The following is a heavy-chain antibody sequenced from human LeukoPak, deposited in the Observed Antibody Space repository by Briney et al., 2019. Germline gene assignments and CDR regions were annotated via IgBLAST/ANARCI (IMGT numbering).Heavy chain of an antibody. CDR1: GFTFSSYS. CDR3: AKGSHRYYYGSGTDFDY. CDR2: ISSSSSYI. Sequence: GGSLRLSCAASGFTFSSYSMNWVRQAPGKGLEWVSSISSSSSYIYYADSVKGRFTISRDNSKNTLYLQMNSLRAEDTAVYYCAKGSHRYYYGSGTDFDYWGQGTLVTVSS. V-gene: IGHV3-21*04. J-gene: IGHJ4*02. D-gene: IGHD3-10*01.